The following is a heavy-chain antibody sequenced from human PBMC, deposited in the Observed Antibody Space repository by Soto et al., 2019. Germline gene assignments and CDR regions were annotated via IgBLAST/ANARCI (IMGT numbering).Heavy chain of an antibody. CDR2: ISSSGYT. CDR3: AKDLIDYSNSYFDY. D-gene: IGHD4-4*01. V-gene: IGHV3-23*01. CDR1: GFSFSNYA. J-gene: IGHJ4*02. Sequence: SLRLSCATSGFSFSNYAMSWVRQAPGKGLEWVAGISSSGYTYYVDSLKGRFTISRDNSKNSLYLQMNSLGAEDTAVYYCAKDLIDYSNSYFDYWGQGTLVTVSS.